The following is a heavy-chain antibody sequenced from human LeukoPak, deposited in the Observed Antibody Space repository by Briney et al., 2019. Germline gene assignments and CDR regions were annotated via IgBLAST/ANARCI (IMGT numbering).Heavy chain of an antibody. Sequence: SETLSLTCTVSGGSISSYYWSWIRQPPGKGLEWIGYIYYSGSTNYNPSLKSRVTISVDTSKNQFSLKLSSVTAADTAVYYCARRGTGTTHYYYYYMDVWGKGTTVTVSS. CDR1: GGSISSYY. D-gene: IGHD1-1*01. CDR3: ARRGTGTTHYYYYYMDV. J-gene: IGHJ6*03. V-gene: IGHV4-59*01. CDR2: IYYSGST.